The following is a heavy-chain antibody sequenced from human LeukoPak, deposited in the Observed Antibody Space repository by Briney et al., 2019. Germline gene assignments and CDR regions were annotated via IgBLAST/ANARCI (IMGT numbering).Heavy chain of an antibody. V-gene: IGHV4-4*07. J-gene: IGHJ3*02. D-gene: IGHD3-22*01. CDR2: IYTSGST. Sequence: SETLSLTCSVSGDSISSYYWSWIRQPAGKGLEWIGRIYTSGSTNYNPSLKSRVTMSVGTSKNQFSLKLSSVTAADTAVYYCARYYYDSSRRMSNAFDIWGQGTMVTVSS. CDR1: GDSISSYY. CDR3: ARYYYDSSRRMSNAFDI.